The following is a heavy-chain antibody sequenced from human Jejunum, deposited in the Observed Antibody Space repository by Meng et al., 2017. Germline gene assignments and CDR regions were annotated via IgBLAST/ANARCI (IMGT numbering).Heavy chain of an antibody. Sequence: YADSVKGRFTISRDNSKNTLYLQMNSLRAEDTAIYYCATEYRISETFDYWGQGTLVTVSS. CDR3: ATEYRISETFDY. D-gene: IGHD6-6*01. J-gene: IGHJ4*02. V-gene: IGHV3-30*07.